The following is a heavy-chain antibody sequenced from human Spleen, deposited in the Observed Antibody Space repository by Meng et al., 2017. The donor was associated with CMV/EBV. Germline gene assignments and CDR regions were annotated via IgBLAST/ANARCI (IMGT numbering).Heavy chain of an antibody. J-gene: IGHJ4*02. CDR2: ISSRTSYI. V-gene: IGHV3-21*01. CDR1: GFTFSDYS. CDR3: ARDDSSGWYPLL. Sequence: GGSLRLSCAASGFTFSDYSMNWVRQAPGKGLEWVSSISSRTSYIYYADSVKGRFTISRDNAKNSLYLQMNSLRAEDTAIYYCARDDSSGWYPLLWGQGTLVTVSS. D-gene: IGHD6-19*01.